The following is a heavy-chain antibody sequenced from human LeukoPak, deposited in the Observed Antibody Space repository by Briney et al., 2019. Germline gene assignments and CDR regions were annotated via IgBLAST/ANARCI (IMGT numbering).Heavy chain of an antibody. CDR2: LYPGDSDA. CDR3: ARRGAVAGPVDY. Sequence: GGSLKTSFKGSGSSFTSYWIGWVPQIPGKGLEWMGILYPGDSDARYSPSFQGQVTISADKSISTAYLQWSSLKASDSAMYYSARRGAVAGPVDYWGQGTLVTVSS. D-gene: IGHD6-19*01. J-gene: IGHJ4*02. CDR1: GSSFTSYW. V-gene: IGHV5-51*01.